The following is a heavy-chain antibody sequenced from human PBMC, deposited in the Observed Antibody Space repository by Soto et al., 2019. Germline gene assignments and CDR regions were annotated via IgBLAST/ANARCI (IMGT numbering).Heavy chain of an antibody. V-gene: IGHV4-59*08. CDR3: ARRYGYSCDY. CDR1: GGSISSYY. J-gene: IGHJ4*02. Sequence: QVQLQESGPGLVKPSETLSLTCTVSGGSISSYYWSWIRQPPGKGLEWIGYIYYSGSTNYNPSIKSRVNISVATSKNQFSLKLSSVTAADTAVYYCARRYGYSCDYWGQGTLVTVSS. D-gene: IGHD1-1*01. CDR2: IYYSGST.